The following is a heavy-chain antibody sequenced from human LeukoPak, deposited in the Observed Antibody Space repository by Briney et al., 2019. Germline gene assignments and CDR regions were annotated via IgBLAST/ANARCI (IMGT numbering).Heavy chain of an antibody. CDR3: ARVGGPLRYFDWLFSSYYMDV. CDR2: INPNSGGT. J-gene: IGHJ6*03. D-gene: IGHD3-9*01. V-gene: IGHV1-2*02. CDR1: GYTFTGYY. Sequence: ASVTVSCKASGYTFTGYYMHWVRQAPGQGLEWMGWINPNSGGTNYAQKFQGRVTMTRDTSISTAYMELSRLRSDDTAVYYCARVGGPLRYFDWLFSSYYMDVWGKGTTVTISS.